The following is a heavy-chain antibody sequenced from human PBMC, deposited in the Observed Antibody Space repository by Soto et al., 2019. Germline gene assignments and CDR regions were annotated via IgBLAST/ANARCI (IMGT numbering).Heavy chain of an antibody. Sequence: PSDTLSLTCTFSGFSISSHYWSWVRQAPGKGLEWIGHIYYRGSTNYNPSLRSRSTISVDASKSQFSLKLNSVTTADTAVYYCARDGREASGMDVWGQGTKVNVS. J-gene: IGHJ6*02. V-gene: IGHV4-59*11. CDR3: ARDGREASGMDV. CDR1: GFSISSHY. D-gene: IGHD1-26*01. CDR2: IYYRGST.